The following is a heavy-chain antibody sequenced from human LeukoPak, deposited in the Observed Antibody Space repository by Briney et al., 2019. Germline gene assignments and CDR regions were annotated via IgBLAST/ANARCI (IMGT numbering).Heavy chain of an antibody. V-gene: IGHV4-34*01. CDR1: GGSFSGYY. J-gene: IGHJ4*02. D-gene: IGHD3-3*01. CDR2: INHSGST. Sequence: SETLSLTCAVYGGSFSGYYWSWIRQPPGKGLEWIGEINHSGSTNYNPSLKSRVTISVDTSKNQFSLKLSSVTAADTAVYYCARVRRVWARYYDSWSGPYYFDYWGRGTLVTVSS. CDR3: ARVRRVWARYYDSWSGPYYFDY.